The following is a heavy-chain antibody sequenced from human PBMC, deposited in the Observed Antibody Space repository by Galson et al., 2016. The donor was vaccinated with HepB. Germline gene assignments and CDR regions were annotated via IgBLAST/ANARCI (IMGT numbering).Heavy chain of an antibody. J-gene: IGHJ4*02. D-gene: IGHD6-19*01. V-gene: IGHV3-15*01. CDR3: STDVLSDWYYY. CDR2: IKSTPDGGTT. CDR1: GFTFSHAW. Sequence: SLRLSCAGSGFTFSHAWMTWVRQAPGKGLEWVGHIKSTPDGGTTEYAAPVKGRFTISRDDSKSTVFLQMDSLTTEDTALYYCSTDVLSDWYYYCGQGTQVTVSS.